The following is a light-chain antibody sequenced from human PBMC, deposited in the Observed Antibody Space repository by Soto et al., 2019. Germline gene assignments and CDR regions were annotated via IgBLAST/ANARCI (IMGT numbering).Light chain of an antibody. CDR3: QQYETFSGT. J-gene: IGKJ1*01. Sequence: DIQMTQAPSTLYAYVGDRVTITCRASQTISLYLNWYQQKPGKAPSLLIYKASSLESGVPPRFSGSGSGTKFTLTIASLQPDDFATYYCQQYETFSGTFGPGTKVDIK. CDR1: QTISLY. CDR2: KAS. V-gene: IGKV1-5*03.